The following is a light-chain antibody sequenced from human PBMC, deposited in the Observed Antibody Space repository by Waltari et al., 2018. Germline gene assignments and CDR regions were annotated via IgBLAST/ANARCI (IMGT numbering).Light chain of an antibody. J-gene: IGLJ3*02. CDR1: RRDIGFYTY. CDR2: DVS. CDR3: NSYAGSSSWV. V-gene: IGLV2-14*01. Sequence: QSALTQPASVSGSPVQSITTSCPGTRRDIGFYTYVSWYQQHPGKAPKLMIFDVSEGPSGVSNRFSGSKSGNTASLTISGLQAEDEADYYCNSYAGSSSWVFGGGTKLTVL.